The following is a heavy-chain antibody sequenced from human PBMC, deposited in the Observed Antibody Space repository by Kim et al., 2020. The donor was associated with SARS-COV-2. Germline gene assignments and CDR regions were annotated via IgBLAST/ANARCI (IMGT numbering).Heavy chain of an antibody. J-gene: IGHJ5*02. CDR3: ARGGVYNGIDP. D-gene: IGHD1-1*01. CDR1: GYTFTTSY. V-gene: IGHV1-2*02. CDR2: IDPNGGGT. Sequence: ASVKVSCKASGYTFTTSYIHWMRQAPGQRLEYMGWIDPNGGGTNYAQMFQGRVTMTRDTSVSTAYMELSSLTSDDTAVYYCARGGVYNGIDPWGQGTLVTVSS.